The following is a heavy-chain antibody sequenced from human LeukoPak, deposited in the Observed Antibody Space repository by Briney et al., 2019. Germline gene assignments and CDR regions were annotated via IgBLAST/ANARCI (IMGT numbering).Heavy chain of an antibody. J-gene: IGHJ6*03. CDR1: GFTFSSYS. CDR2: ISSSSGYI. D-gene: IGHD1-14*01. Sequence: GGSLRLSCAASGFTFSSYSMNWVHQAQGKGLEWVSSISSSSGYIYYADSVKGRFTISRDNAKNSLYLQINSLRAEDTAVYYCAKGGVETAYYMDVWGKGTTVTVSS. CDR3: AKGGVETAYYMDV. V-gene: IGHV3-21*01.